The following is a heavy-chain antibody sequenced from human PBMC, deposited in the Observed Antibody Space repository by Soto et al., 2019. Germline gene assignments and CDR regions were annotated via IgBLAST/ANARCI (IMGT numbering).Heavy chain of an antibody. D-gene: IGHD6-13*01. J-gene: IGHJ4*02. CDR1: GGSFSGYY. V-gene: IGHV4-34*01. CDR3: VRVAAGTFGLVTAHVVFDY. CDR2: INHSGST. Sequence: PSETLSLTCAVYGGSFSGYYWSWIRQPPGKGLEWIGGINHSGSTNYNPSLKSRVTISVDTSKNQFSLKLSSVTAADTAVYYCVRVAAGTFGLVTAHVVFDYWGQGTLVTVSS.